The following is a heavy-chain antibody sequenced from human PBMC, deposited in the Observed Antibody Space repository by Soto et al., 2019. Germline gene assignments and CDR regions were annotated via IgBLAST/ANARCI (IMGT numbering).Heavy chain of an antibody. D-gene: IGHD4-17*01. CDR2: ISGSGGST. CDR3: AKGDYGDYFADY. CDR1: GFTFSSYA. V-gene: IGHV3-23*01. Sequence: EVQLLESGGGLVQPGGSLRLSCAASGFTFSSYAMSWVRQAPGKGLEWVSAISGSGGSTYDADSVQGRFTISRDNSKNTLYQQMNSLRAEDTAVYYCAKGDYGDYFADYWGQGTLVTVSS. J-gene: IGHJ4*02.